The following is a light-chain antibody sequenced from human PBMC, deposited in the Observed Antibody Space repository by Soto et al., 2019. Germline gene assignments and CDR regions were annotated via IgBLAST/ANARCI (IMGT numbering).Light chain of an antibody. Sequence: EIVLTQFPATLSLSPGERATLSCRASQNIRKYLAWYQQKPGQAPRLLIYDASTRATGIPARFSGSGFETDFTLTISSLEPEDFAVYYCQQRDNWRGTFGGGTKVVIK. V-gene: IGKV3-11*01. CDR3: QQRDNWRGT. CDR1: QNIRKY. CDR2: DAS. J-gene: IGKJ4*01.